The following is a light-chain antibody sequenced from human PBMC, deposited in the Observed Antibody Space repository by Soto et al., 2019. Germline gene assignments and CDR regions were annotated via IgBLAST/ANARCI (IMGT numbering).Light chain of an antibody. CDR1: QSVSNNY. Sequence: EIVLTQSPATLSLSPGERATLSCRTSQSVSNNYLACYQHTPGQAPRLLIYGASSRATGIPDRFSGCGGRADWTLFTRTISSLEAEEFQGQYYHRPSQWITFGDGTRLE. CDR3: HRPSQWIT. J-gene: IGKJ5*01. CDR2: GAS. V-gene: IGKV3-20*02.